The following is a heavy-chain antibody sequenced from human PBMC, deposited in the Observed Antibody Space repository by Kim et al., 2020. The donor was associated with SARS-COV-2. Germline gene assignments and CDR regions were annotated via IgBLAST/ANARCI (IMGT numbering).Heavy chain of an antibody. CDR1: GFTFGNFW. Sequence: GGSLRLSCAASGFTFGNFWMSWVRQAPGKGLEWVANIKKDESEKYYADSVKGRFTVSRDNAKNSLYLQMNSLRVEDTAVYYCARGGYNWDYPHDCWGLGTLVTVSS. D-gene: IGHD1-7*01. J-gene: IGHJ4*02. CDR3: ARGGYNWDYPHDC. V-gene: IGHV3-7*01. CDR2: IKKDESEK.